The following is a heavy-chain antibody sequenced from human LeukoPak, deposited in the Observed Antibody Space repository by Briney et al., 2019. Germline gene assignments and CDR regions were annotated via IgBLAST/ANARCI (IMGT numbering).Heavy chain of an antibody. CDR3: AKTLAYCGADCDRD. V-gene: IGHV3-23*01. D-gene: IGHD2-21*02. CDR1: GFAVRTFA. J-gene: IGHJ4*02. Sequence: GGSLRLSCVASGFAVRTFALSWVRQAPGKGLEWVSSIFGNGDNTYYADSVKGRFTASSDYSKNTFFLQMHSLRADDTAVYSCAKTLAYCGADCDRDWRQGPLVTVSS. CDR2: IFGNGDNT.